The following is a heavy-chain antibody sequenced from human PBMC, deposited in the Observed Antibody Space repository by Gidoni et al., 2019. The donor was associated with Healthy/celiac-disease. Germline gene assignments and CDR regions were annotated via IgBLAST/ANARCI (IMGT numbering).Heavy chain of an antibody. CDR1: GFTFSSYG. V-gene: IGHV3-30*03. CDR2: ISYDGSNK. J-gene: IGHJ4*02. CDR3: ASSIAVAGDFDY. D-gene: IGHD6-19*01. Sequence: QVQLVESGGGVVQPGRSLRLSCAASGFTFSSYGMHWVHQAPGKGLEWVAVISYDGSNKDYADSVKGRFTSTRDNAKNTLYLQMNSLRAEDTAVYYCASSIAVAGDFDYWGQGTLVTVSS.